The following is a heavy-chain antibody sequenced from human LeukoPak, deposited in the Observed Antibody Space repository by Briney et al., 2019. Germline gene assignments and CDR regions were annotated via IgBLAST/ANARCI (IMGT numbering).Heavy chain of an antibody. Sequence: ASVKVSCKASGYTFTSYGISWVRQAPGQGLEWMGWISAYNGNTNYAQKLQGRVTMTTDTSTSTAYMELRSLRSDDTAVYYCAREQVVVVPAAISGYYYMDVWGQGTLVTVSS. CDR2: ISAYNGNT. D-gene: IGHD2-2*01. CDR1: GYTFTSYG. CDR3: AREQVVVVPAAISGYYYMDV. J-gene: IGHJ6*03. V-gene: IGHV1-18*01.